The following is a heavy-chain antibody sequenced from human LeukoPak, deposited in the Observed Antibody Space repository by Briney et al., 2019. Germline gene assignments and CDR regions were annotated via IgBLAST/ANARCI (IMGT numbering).Heavy chain of an antibody. CDR1: GGSFSSYY. CDR2: IYYSGNT. CDR3: AVGPRDAFDI. J-gene: IGHJ3*02. V-gene: IGHV4-59*08. Sequence: SETLSLTCTVSGGSFSSYYWSWIRQPPGKGLEWIGYIYYSGNTNYNPSLKSRVTISVDTSKNQFSLNLSSVTVADTAVYYCAVGPRDAFDIWGQGTMVTVSS.